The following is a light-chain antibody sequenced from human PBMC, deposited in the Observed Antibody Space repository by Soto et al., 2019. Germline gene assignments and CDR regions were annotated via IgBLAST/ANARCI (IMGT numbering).Light chain of an antibody. CDR1: QNIYSW. CDR3: QQYNTYART. CDR2: KAS. Sequence: DVQMTQSPSTLSASVGDRVTITCRASQNIYSWLAWYQQKPGKAPKLLIYKASNLETGVPSRFSGSQSGTEFTLTISSLQPDDSATYYCQQYNTYARTFGQGTKVEIE. J-gene: IGKJ1*01. V-gene: IGKV1-5*03.